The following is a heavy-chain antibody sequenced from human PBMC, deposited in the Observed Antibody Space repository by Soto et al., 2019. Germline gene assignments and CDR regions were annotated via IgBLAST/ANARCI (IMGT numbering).Heavy chain of an antibody. J-gene: IGHJ6*02. CDR2: IIPIFGTA. D-gene: IGHD2-8*01. CDR3: AGGVLMVYAIRGGMDV. Sequence: SVKVSCKASGGTFSSFAISWVRQAPGQGLEWMGGIIPIFGTANYAQKFQGRVTITADKSTSTAYMELSSLRSEDTAVYYCAGGVLMVYAIRGGMDVWGQGTTVTVSS. V-gene: IGHV1-69*06. CDR1: GGTFSSFA.